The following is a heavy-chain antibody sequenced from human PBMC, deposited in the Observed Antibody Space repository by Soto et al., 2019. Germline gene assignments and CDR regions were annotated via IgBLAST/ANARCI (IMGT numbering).Heavy chain of an antibody. J-gene: IGHJ4*02. CDR2: VYYTGST. D-gene: IGHD6-19*01. CDR3: ARRIAVPSGHIDH. V-gene: IGHV4-59*01. Sequence: QVQLQESGPGLVKPSETLSLTCRVSGGSMSGYYWSWVRLAPGKGLEWIGYVYYTGSTNYNPSLQSRVRISVDTSNKHFSLSLSLVTAADPAVYFCARRIAVPSGHIDHWGQGIRVTISS. CDR1: GGSMSGYY.